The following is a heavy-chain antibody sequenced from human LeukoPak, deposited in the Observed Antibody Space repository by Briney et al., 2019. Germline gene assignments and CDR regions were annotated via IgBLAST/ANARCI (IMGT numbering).Heavy chain of an antibody. D-gene: IGHD5-18*01. CDR3: ALHSYGGSFDY. V-gene: IGHV3-30*03. J-gene: IGHJ4*02. CDR2: ISYDGSNK. CDR1: GFTFSSYG. Sequence: GGSLRPSCAASGFTFSSYGMHWVRQAPGKGLEWVAVISYDGSNKYYADSVKGRFTISRDNSKNTLYLQMNSLRAEDTAVYYCALHSYGGSFDYWGQGTLVTVSS.